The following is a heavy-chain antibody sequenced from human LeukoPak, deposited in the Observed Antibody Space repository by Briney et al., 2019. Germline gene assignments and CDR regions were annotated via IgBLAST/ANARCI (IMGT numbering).Heavy chain of an antibody. J-gene: IGHJ4*02. V-gene: IGHV3-23*01. CDR2: ISGSGGST. D-gene: IGHD3-22*01. CDR1: GFTFSSYA. CDR3: AKVYDSSGYYYFDY. Sequence: GGSLRLSCVASGFTFSSYAMSWVRQAPGKGLEWVSAISGSGGSTYYADSVKGRFTISRDNSKNTLYLQMNSLGAEDTAVYYCAKVYDSSGYYYFDYWGQGTLVTVSS.